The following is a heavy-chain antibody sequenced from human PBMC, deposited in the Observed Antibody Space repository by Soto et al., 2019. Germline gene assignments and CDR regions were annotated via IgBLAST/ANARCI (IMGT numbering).Heavy chain of an antibody. CDR1: GFSLSTSGMC. D-gene: IGHD6-19*01. CDR2: IDCDDDK. J-gene: IGHJ4*02. V-gene: IGHV2-70*01. CDR3: ARVYSSGWAFDY. Sequence: SGPTLVNPTQTLTLTCTFSGFSLSTSGMCVSWIRQPPGKALEWLALIDCDDDKYYSTSLKTGFTISKDTSKNQVVLTMTNMDPVDTATYYCARVYSSGWAFDYWGQGTLVTVSS.